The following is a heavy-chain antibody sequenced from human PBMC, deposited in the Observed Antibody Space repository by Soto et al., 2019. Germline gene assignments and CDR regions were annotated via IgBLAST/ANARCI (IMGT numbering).Heavy chain of an antibody. Sequence: PGESLKISCKASGYNFATDWIGWVRQKPGKGLEWMGLIYPGDSDTTYSPSFQGQITISADTSISTAYLQWSSLKASDTAMHYCARLLTGNRGGESFDSWGQGTLVTVPQ. CDR2: IYPGDSDT. D-gene: IGHD1-20*01. CDR1: GYNFATDW. V-gene: IGHV5-51*01. CDR3: ARLLTGNRGGESFDS. J-gene: IGHJ4*02.